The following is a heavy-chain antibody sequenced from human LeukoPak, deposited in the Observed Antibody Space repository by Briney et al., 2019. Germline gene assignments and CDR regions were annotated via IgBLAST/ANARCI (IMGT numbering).Heavy chain of an antibody. CDR1: GLTFSSCS. Sequence: TGGSLRLSCAASGLTFSSCSMNWVRHAPGEGGEWVSSISSSSSYIYYADSVKGRFTISRDNAKNSLYLQMNSLRAEDTSVYYCARLQPNFDYWGQGTLVTVSS. CDR2: ISSSSSYI. V-gene: IGHV3-21*01. D-gene: IGHD5-18*01. CDR3: ARLQPNFDY. J-gene: IGHJ4*02.